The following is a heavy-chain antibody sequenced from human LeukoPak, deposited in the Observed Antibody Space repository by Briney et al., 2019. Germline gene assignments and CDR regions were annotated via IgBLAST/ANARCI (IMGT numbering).Heavy chain of an antibody. J-gene: IGHJ6*03. V-gene: IGHV4-4*07. CDR2: IYTMEST. CDR1: GGSISSYY. Sequence: SETLSLTCTVSGGSISSYYWSWIRQPARKGLEWIGRIYTMESTNYNPPLNSPFTMSVDTSKHQFSLQLTSVTAADTAVYYCARSVFGVVMNYYYMDVWGKGTTVTVSS. D-gene: IGHD3-3*01. CDR3: ARSVFGVVMNYYYMDV.